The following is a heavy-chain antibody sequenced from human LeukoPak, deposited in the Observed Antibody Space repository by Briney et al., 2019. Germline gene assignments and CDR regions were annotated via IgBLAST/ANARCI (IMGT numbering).Heavy chain of an antibody. CDR3: ARAARAYMDV. CDR2: INHSGST. Sequence: SETLSLTCAVYGGSFSGYYWSWIRQPPGKGLEWIGEINHSGSTNYNPSLKSRVTISVDTSKNQFSLKLSSVTAADTAVYYCARAARAYMDVWGKGTTVTISS. V-gene: IGHV4-34*01. J-gene: IGHJ6*03. CDR1: GGSFSGYY. D-gene: IGHD2-15*01.